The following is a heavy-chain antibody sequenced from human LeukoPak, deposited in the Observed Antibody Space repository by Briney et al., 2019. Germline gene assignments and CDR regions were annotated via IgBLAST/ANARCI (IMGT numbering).Heavy chain of an antibody. CDR1: GYNFTSYW. D-gene: IGHD2-2*01. V-gene: IGHV5-51*01. Sequence: GGSLQISCKGSGYNFTSYWIGWVRQMPGKGLEWMGIIYPGDSDTRYSPSFQGQVTLSADQSISTPYLQWSSLKASDTAMYYCARALVPAAIGINWFDPWGQGTLVTVSS. CDR3: ARALVPAAIGINWFDP. CDR2: IYPGDSDT. J-gene: IGHJ5*02.